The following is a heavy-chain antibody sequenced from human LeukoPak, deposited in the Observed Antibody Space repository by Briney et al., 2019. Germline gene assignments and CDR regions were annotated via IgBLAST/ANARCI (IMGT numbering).Heavy chain of an antibody. D-gene: IGHD3-22*01. Sequence: SETLSLTSAVYGGSFSGYYWSWIRQPPGKGLEWIGEINHSGSTNYNPSLKSRVTISVDTSKNQFSLKLSSVTAADTAVYYCARQGRISMIVVLIEDAFDIWGQGTMVTVSS. J-gene: IGHJ3*02. CDR2: INHSGST. V-gene: IGHV4-34*01. CDR3: ARQGRISMIVVLIEDAFDI. CDR1: GGSFSGYY.